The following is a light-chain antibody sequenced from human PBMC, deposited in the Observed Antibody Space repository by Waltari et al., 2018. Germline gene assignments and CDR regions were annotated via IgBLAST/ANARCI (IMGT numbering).Light chain of an antibody. V-gene: IGKV1-5*03. CDR2: QAS. CDR3: QQYNTYFRT. J-gene: IGKJ1*01. Sequence: DIQMTQSPSTLSASVGDRVTIPCRASQNTVTSLAWYQQKPGKAPKLLIYQASNLESGVPSRFSGSGSGTEFTLTISSQQPDDSASYYCQQYNTYFRTFGQGTKVEIK. CDR1: QNTVTS.